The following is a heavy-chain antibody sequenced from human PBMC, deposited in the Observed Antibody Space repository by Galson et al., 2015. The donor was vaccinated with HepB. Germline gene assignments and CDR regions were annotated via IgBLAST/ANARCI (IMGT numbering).Heavy chain of an antibody. J-gene: IGHJ4*02. Sequence: SLRLSCATSGFIFSTYTMHWVRQAPGKGLEWVASISYDGTYKNYADSLRGRFTISRDNSKNTLYLQVDSLRAEDTAIYYCATIALSEYNSAWPGDHWGQGTRVSVSS. D-gene: IGHD2/OR15-2a*01. CDR2: ISYDGTYK. V-gene: IGHV3-30-3*01. CDR1: GFIFSTYT. CDR3: ATIALSEYNSAWPGDH.